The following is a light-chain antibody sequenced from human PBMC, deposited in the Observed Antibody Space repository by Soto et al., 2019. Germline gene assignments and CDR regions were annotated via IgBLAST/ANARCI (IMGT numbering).Light chain of an antibody. J-gene: IGLJ3*02. CDR2: DVS. CDR1: SSDVGAYNY. Sequence: QSVLIQPPSASGSPGQSISISCTGTSSDVGAYNYVSWYQQHPGKAPKLMIYDVSSRPSGVSNRFSGSKSGNTASLTISGLQAEDEADYYCSSYTYSSTLVFGGGTKVTV. V-gene: IGLV2-14*03. CDR3: SSYTYSSTLV.